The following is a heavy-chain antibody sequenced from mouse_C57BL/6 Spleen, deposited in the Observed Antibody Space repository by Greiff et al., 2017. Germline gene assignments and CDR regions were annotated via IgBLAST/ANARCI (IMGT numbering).Heavy chain of an antibody. V-gene: IGHV7-3*01. CDR2: IRNKANGYTT. J-gene: IGHJ2*01. CDR1: GFTFTDYY. CDR3: ARGDYGSSYRY. Sequence: EVMLVESGGGLVQPGGSLSLSCAASGFTFTDYYMSWVRQPPGKALEWLGFIRNKANGYTTEYSASVKGRFTISRDNSQSILYLQMNALRAEDSATYYCARGDYGSSYRYWGQGTTLTVSS. D-gene: IGHD1-1*01.